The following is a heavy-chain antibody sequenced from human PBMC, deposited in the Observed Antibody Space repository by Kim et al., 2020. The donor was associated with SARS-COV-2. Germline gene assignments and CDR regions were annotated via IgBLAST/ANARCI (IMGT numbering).Heavy chain of an antibody. D-gene: IGHD1-26*01. Sequence: SVKVSCKASGGTFSSYAISWVRQAPGQGLEWMGGIIPIFGTANYAQKFQGRVTITADESTSTAYMELSSLRSEDTAVYYCARHDDTSYPIYYYYGMDVWGQGTTVTVSS. CDR3: ARHDDTSYPIYYYYGMDV. V-gene: IGHV1-69*13. J-gene: IGHJ6*02. CDR2: IIPIFGTA. CDR1: GGTFSSYA.